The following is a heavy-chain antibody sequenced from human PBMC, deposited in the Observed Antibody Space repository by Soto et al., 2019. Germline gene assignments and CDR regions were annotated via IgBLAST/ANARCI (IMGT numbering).Heavy chain of an antibody. J-gene: IGHJ4*02. Sequence: QVQLVESGGGVVQPGRSLGLSCATSGFTFSIYGMHWVRQAPGKGLEWVAVIAHDGNNKYYGDSVKGRFTISRDNSKNTRYLQMSSLRADDTAVYYCARPPAVKEWDRLLRVPVDYWGQGNVVTVSS. CDR2: IAHDGNNK. V-gene: IGHV3-30*03. D-gene: IGHD1-26*01. CDR3: ARPPAVKEWDRLLRVPVDY. CDR1: GFTFSIYG.